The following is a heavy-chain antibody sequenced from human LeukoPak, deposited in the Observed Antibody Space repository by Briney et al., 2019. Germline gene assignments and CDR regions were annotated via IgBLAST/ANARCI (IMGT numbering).Heavy chain of an antibody. V-gene: IGHV3-11*04. CDR2: ISSSGSTI. CDR3: ARDQGYDFWSGYSFPSYFDY. D-gene: IGHD3-3*01. J-gene: IGHJ4*02. CDR1: GFTFSDYY. Sequence: GGSLRLSCAASGFTFSDYYMSWIRQAPGKGLEWVSYISSSGSTIYYADSVKGRFTISRDNAKNSLYLQMNSLRAEDTAVYYCARDQGYDFWSGYSFPSYFDYWGQGTLVTVSS.